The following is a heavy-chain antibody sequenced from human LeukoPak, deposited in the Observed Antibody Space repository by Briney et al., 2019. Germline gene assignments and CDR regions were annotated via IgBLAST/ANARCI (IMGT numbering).Heavy chain of an antibody. J-gene: IGHJ6*02. CDR2: IYSGDST. D-gene: IGHD6-19*01. V-gene: IGHV3-66*01. Sequence: GGSLRLSCAASGFTVSSNYMSWVRQAPGKGLEWVSVIYSGDSTYYADSVKGRFTISRDNSKNTLYLQMNTLRAEDTAVYYCARLGQGLPPSYYFGMDVWGQGTTVTV. CDR3: ARLGQGLPPSYYFGMDV. CDR1: GFTVSSNY.